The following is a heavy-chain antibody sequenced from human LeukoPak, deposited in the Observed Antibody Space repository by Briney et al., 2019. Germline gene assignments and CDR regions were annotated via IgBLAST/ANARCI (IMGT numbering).Heavy chain of an antibody. CDR1: GFTFDDYA. V-gene: IGHV3-9*01. D-gene: IGHD2-8*01. CDR3: AKAGVFDYYYGMDV. J-gene: IGHJ6*02. Sequence: PGGSLRLSCAASGFTFDDYAMHWVRQAPGKGLEWVSGISWNSGSIGYADSVKGRFTISRDNAKNSLYLQMNSLRAEDTALYYCAKAGVFDYYYGMDVWGQGTTVTVSS. CDR2: ISWNSGSI.